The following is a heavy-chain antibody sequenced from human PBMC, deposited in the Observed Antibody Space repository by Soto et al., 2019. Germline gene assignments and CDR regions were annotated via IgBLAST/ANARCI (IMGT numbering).Heavy chain of an antibody. CDR3: ARADCSGGSCYSVHRYWYFDL. D-gene: IGHD2-15*01. CDR1: SGSISSSNW. CDR2: IYHSGST. Sequence: QVQLQESGPGLVKPSGTLSLTCAVSSGSISSSNWWSWVRQPPGKGLEWIGEIYHSGSTNYNPSLKSRVTISVDKSKNQFSLKLSSVTAADTAVYYCARADCSGGSCYSVHRYWYFDLWGRGTLVTVSS. J-gene: IGHJ2*01. V-gene: IGHV4-4*02.